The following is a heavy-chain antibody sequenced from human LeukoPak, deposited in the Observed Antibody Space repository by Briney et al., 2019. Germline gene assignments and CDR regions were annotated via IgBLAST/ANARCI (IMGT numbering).Heavy chain of an antibody. V-gene: IGHV1-18*01. Sequence: EASVKVSCKASGYTFTSYGISWVRQAPGQGLEWMGWISAYNGSTSYAQKFQGRVTMTRDMSTSTVYMELSSLRSEDTAVYYCARAWYSSSWFDYWGQGTLVTVSS. CDR1: GYTFTSYG. CDR2: ISAYNGST. D-gene: IGHD6-13*01. CDR3: ARAWYSSSWFDY. J-gene: IGHJ4*02.